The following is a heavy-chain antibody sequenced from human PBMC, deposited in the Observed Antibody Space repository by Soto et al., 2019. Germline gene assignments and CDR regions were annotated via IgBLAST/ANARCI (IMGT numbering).Heavy chain of an antibody. D-gene: IGHD2-15*01. Sequence: EVQLLESGGGLVQPGGSLRLSCAASGFTFSSYAMSWVRQAPGKGLEWVSAISGSGGSTYYADSVKGRFTISRDSSKNTLYLQMNSLRAEDTAVYYCAGTSLGYCSGGSCPLVFDIWGQGTMVTVSS. CDR3: AGTSLGYCSGGSCPLVFDI. CDR1: GFTFSSYA. CDR2: ISGSGGST. V-gene: IGHV3-23*01. J-gene: IGHJ3*02.